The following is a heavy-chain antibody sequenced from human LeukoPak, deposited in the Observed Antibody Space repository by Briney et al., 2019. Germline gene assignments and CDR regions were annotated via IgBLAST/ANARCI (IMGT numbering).Heavy chain of an antibody. V-gene: IGHV4-61*02. J-gene: IGHJ5*02. CDR2: IYTSGST. D-gene: IGHD3-22*01. Sequence: SETLSLTCTVSGGSISSGSYYWSWIRQPAGKGLEWIGRIYTSGSTNYNPSLKSRVTISVDTSKNQFSLKLSSVTAVDTAVYYCARSYYYDSSGLSWFDPWGQGTLVTVSS. CDR1: GGSISSGSYY. CDR3: ARSYYYDSSGLSWFDP.